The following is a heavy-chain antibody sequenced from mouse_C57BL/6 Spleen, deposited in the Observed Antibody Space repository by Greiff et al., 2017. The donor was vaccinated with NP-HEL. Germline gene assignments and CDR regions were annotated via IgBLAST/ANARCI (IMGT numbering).Heavy chain of an antibody. J-gene: IGHJ1*03. CDR1: GVDFSRYW. CDR2: INPDSSTI. CDR3: ARPSNWDDWYFDV. V-gene: IGHV4-1*01. D-gene: IGHD4-1*01. Sequence: AASGVDFSRYWMSWVRRAPGKGLEWIGEINPDSSTINYAPSLKDKFIISRDNAKNTLYLQMSKVRSEDTALYYCARPSNWDDWYFDVWGTGTTVTVSS.